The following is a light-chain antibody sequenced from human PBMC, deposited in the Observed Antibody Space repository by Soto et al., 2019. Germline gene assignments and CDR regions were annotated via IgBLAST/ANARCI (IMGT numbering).Light chain of an antibody. V-gene: IGKV3-20*01. CDR2: GAS. Sequence: EIVLTQSPGTLSLSPGERATLSCRASQSVSSGYLAWYQQKPGQAPRLLIYGASSRATGIPDRFSGSGSGTDFTLTISRLEPEDFAVYYCQQYGSPTLNFGGGTKVEIK. CDR3: QQYGSPTLN. CDR1: QSVSSGY. J-gene: IGKJ4*01.